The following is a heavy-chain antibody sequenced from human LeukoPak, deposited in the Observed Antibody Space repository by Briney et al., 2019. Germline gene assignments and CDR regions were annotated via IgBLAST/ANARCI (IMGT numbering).Heavy chain of an antibody. CDR1: GFNFDDYA. CDR3: TRRAARWQFDL. Sequence: GGSLRLPWPVSGFNFDDYAMNWVPQAPGRGLDWVSGFNWKTGNGIYADSVKGRFTISRDNAKNSLYLQMSSLRAEDTALYYCTRRAARWQFDLWGRGTLLTVSS. V-gene: IGHV3-9*01. D-gene: IGHD5-24*01. CDR2: FNWKTGNG. J-gene: IGHJ2*01.